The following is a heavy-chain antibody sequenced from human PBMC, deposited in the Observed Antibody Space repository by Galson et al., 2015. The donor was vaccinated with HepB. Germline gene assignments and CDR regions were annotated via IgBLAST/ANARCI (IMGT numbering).Heavy chain of an antibody. D-gene: IGHD4-17*01. J-gene: IGHJ4*02. CDR1: GGSISSYY. V-gene: IGHV4-59*01. Sequence: ETLSLTCTVSGGSISSYYWSWIRQPPGKGLEWIGCIYYSGSTNYNPSLKSRVTISVDTSKNQFSLKLSSVTAADTAVYYCARVSVYGDYVDGADYWGQGTLVTVSS. CDR2: IYYSGST. CDR3: ARVSVYGDYVDGADY.